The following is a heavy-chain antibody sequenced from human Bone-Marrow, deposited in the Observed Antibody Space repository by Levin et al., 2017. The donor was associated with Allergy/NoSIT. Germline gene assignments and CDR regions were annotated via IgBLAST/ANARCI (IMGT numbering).Heavy chain of an antibody. D-gene: IGHD3-9*01. Sequence: ESLKISCAVYGGSFSGYYWSWIRQPPGKGLEWIGEINHSGSTNYNPSLKSRVTISVDTSKNQFSLKLSSVTAADTAVYYCARGHRYYDILTGENYYYGMDVWGQGTTVTVSS. V-gene: IGHV4-34*01. CDR3: ARGHRYYDILTGENYYYGMDV. J-gene: IGHJ6*02. CDR1: GGSFSGYY. CDR2: INHSGST.